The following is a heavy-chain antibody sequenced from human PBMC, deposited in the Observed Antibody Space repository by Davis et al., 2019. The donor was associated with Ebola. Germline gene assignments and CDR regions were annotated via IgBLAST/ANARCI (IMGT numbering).Heavy chain of an antibody. CDR2: ISGDGSRT. CDR1: GFTFSDYA. V-gene: IGHV3-43*02. Sequence: GESLKISCAASGFTFSDYAMHWVRQAPGKGLEWVSLISGDGSRTYYADSVKGRFTISRDNSKNSLHLQMNSLRTEDTALYYCAKVSRVKYDYYGMDVWGQGTTVTISS. CDR3: AKVSRVKYDYYGMDV. J-gene: IGHJ6*02. D-gene: IGHD4-11*01.